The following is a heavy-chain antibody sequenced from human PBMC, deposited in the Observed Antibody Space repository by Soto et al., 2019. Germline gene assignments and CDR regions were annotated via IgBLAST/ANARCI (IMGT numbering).Heavy chain of an antibody. CDR1: GFTFSSYG. Sequence: LRLSCAASGFTFSSYGMHWVRQAPGKGLEWVAVIWYDGSNKYYADSVKGRFTISRDNSKNTLYLQMNSLRAEDTAVYYCARDSSSSWFSKENWFDPWGQGTLVTVSS. V-gene: IGHV3-33*01. J-gene: IGHJ5*02. CDR2: IWYDGSNK. CDR3: ARDSSSSWFSKENWFDP. D-gene: IGHD6-13*01.